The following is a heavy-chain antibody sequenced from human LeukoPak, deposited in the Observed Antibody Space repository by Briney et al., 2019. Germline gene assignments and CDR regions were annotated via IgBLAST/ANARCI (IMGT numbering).Heavy chain of an antibody. J-gene: IGHJ5*02. D-gene: IGHD6-19*01. CDR3: ARDKTSSGRRGNWFDP. Sequence: ASAKVSCKASGYTFTSYGISWVRQAPGQGLEWMGWISAYNGNTNYAQKLQGRVTMTTDTSTSTAYMELRSLRSDDTAVYYCARDKTSSGRRGNWFDPWGQGTLVTVSS. CDR1: GYTFTSYG. V-gene: IGHV1-18*04. CDR2: ISAYNGNT.